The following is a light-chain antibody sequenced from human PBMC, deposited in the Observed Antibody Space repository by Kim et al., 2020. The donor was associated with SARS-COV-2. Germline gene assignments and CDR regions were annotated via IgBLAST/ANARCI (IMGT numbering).Light chain of an antibody. V-gene: IGKV3-15*01. Sequence: PGERATLACRASQSVSTSLAWYQQKPGQAPRLLIYGAFTRATGIPGRFSGSGSGTEFTLTISSLQSGDFAVYYCQQYNNWPPSITFGQGTRLEIK. CDR2: GAF. CDR3: QQYNNWPPSIT. J-gene: IGKJ5*01. CDR1: QSVSTS.